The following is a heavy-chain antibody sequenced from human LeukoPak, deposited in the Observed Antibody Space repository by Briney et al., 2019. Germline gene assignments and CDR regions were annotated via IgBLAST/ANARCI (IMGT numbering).Heavy chain of an antibody. CDR2: INPNSGDT. Sequence: ASVKVSCKASGYTFTGYHMHWVRQAPGQGLEWMGCINPNSGDTNYAQRFQGRATMTRDTSITTAYMELSSLRSDDTAVYYCARELYGSGTYGLDYWGQGTLVTVSS. V-gene: IGHV1-2*02. J-gene: IGHJ4*02. D-gene: IGHD3-10*01. CDR1: GYTFTGYH. CDR3: ARELYGSGTYGLDY.